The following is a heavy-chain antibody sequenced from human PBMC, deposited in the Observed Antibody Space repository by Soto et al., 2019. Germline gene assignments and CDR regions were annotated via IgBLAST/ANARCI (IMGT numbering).Heavy chain of an antibody. CDR2: IIPIFDTT. V-gene: IGHV1-69*01. J-gene: IGHJ6*02. CDR1: GGTFGSNA. Sequence: QVQLVQSGAEVKKPGSSVKVSCKASGGTFGSNALSWVRQAPGQELEWMGGIIPIFDTTHYAQNFQGRVTIPADESTSTAYMALSSLRSEDTAVYYCAKILGHSTTWYLNGMDVWGQGTPVTVSS. CDR3: AKILGHSTTWYLNGMDV. D-gene: IGHD6-13*01.